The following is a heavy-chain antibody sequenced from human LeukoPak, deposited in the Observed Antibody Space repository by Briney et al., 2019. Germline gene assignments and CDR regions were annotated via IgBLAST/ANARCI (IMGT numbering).Heavy chain of an antibody. J-gene: IGHJ5*02. Sequence: AGGSLRLSCAASGLTFSSYGMHWARQAPGKGLEWVTFIRYDGEKQHYVDSVKGRFTISRDNSKDTLYLQMNDVRPEDTAVYYCASSALGRADWLDPWGLGTPVTVSS. V-gene: IGHV3-30*02. D-gene: IGHD7-27*01. CDR2: IRYDGEKQ. CDR3: ASSALGRADWLDP. CDR1: GLTFSSYG.